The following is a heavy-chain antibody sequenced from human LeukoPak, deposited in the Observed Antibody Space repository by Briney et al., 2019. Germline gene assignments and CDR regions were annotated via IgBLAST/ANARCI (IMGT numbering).Heavy chain of an antibody. Sequence: SETLSLTCAVYGGSFGGYYWSWIRQPPGKGLEWIGEINHSGSTNYNPSLKSRVTISVDTSKNQFSLKLSSVTAADTAVYYCARGLRRRWFDPWGQGTLVTVSS. J-gene: IGHJ5*02. V-gene: IGHV4-34*01. CDR1: GGSFGGYY. CDR2: INHSGST. CDR3: ARGLRRRWFDP.